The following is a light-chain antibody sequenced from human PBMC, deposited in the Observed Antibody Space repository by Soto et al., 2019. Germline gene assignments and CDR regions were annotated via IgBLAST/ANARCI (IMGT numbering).Light chain of an antibody. Sequence: EIVLTQSPATLSLSPGERATLSCRSSQSVSRDFAWYQQKPGQAPRLLIYDASNRATGIPARFSGSGSGTDVTLTIRSLEPEDFAGYYCQQRSNWPQWTFGQGTKVEIK. CDR3: QQRSNWPQWT. CDR1: QSVSRD. V-gene: IGKV3-11*01. CDR2: DAS. J-gene: IGKJ1*01.